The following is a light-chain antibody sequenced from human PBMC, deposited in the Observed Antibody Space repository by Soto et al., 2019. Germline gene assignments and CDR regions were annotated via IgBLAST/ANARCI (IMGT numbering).Light chain of an antibody. CDR1: QSFSSK. V-gene: IGKV3-11*01. Sequence: EIVMTQSPATLSVSPGEGATLSCRASQSFSSKLAWYQQKPGQAPRLLISDASNRATGIPARFSGSGSGTDFTLTISSLEPEDFAVYYCQQRSNWPWTFGQGTKVDI. CDR2: DAS. CDR3: QQRSNWPWT. J-gene: IGKJ1*01.